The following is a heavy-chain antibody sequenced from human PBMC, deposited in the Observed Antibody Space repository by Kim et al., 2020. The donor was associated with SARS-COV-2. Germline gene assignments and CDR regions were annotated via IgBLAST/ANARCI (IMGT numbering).Heavy chain of an antibody. CDR2: MNPNSGNT. D-gene: IGHD2-15*01. V-gene: IGHV1-8*01. CDR3: ARGGGRLLLNYYYYGMDV. Sequence: ASVKVSCKASGYTFTSYDINWVRQATGQGLEWMGWMNPNSGNTGYAQKFQGRVTMTRNTSISTAYMELSSLRSEDTAVYYCARGGGRLLLNYYYYGMDVWGQGTTVTVSS. J-gene: IGHJ6*02. CDR1: GYTFTSYD.